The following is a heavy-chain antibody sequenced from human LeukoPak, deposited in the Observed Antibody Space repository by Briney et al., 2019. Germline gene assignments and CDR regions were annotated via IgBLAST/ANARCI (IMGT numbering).Heavy chain of an antibody. CDR3: ATISDLLYYFDS. CDR1: GFTVSSTY. V-gene: IGHV3-66*01. CDR2: IYTGGNT. Sequence: PGGPLRLSCAASGFTVSSTYMSWVRQAPGKGLEWVSLIYTGGNTYYADSVKGRFTLSRDNSKNTVYFQMNSLRVEDTAMYYCATISDLLYYFDSWGQGTLVTVSS. J-gene: IGHJ4*02.